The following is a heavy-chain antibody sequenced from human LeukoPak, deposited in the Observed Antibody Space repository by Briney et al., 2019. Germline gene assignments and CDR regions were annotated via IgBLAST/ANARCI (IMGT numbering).Heavy chain of an antibody. Sequence: PSETLSLTCTVSGGSISSSNYYWGWIRQPPGKGLEWIGNIYASGSAYYNPSLKSRVSISVDTSKNQFSLKLTSVTAADTAVYYCARRDNLPIWGQGTMVNVSS. J-gene: IGHJ3*02. V-gene: IGHV4-39*01. CDR3: ARRDNLPI. CDR2: IYASGSA. D-gene: IGHD1-1*01. CDR1: GGSISSSNYY.